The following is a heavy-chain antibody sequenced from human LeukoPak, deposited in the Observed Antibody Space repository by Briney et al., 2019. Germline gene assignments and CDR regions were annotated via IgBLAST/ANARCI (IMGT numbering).Heavy chain of an antibody. J-gene: IGHJ4*02. CDR2: ISSSSSYI. CDR1: VFTFSSYS. Sequence: GGSLRLSCSASVFTFSSYSMKWLRQAPGKGLEWVSTISSSSSYIYYADSVKGRFTIYRDNATHSLDLQMNGLRAEATAVYYCARDVEGSGSNTDWGQGTLVTVSS. D-gene: IGHD3-10*01. V-gene: IGHV3-21*01. CDR3: ARDVEGSGSNTD.